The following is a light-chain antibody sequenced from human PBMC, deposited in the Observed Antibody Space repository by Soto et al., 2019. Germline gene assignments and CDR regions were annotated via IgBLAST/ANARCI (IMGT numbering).Light chain of an antibody. CDR3: QQTYTTPPET. Sequence: DIKMAQSPSSLSASVGDRVTITCRADQSISRYLNWYRQAPGKAPTLLIYSASSLRSGVPSRFSGRGYGTNFTLIISSLQPEDFATYYCQQTYTTPPETFGPGTKVDIK. CDR1: QSISRY. V-gene: IGKV1-39*01. CDR2: SAS. J-gene: IGKJ3*01.